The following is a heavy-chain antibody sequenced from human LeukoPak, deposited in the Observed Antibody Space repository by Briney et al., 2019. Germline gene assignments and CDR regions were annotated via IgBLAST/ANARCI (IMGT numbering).Heavy chain of an antibody. J-gene: IGHJ4*02. Sequence: ASVKVSCKASGYTFTGYYMHWVRQAPGQGLEWMGWINPNSGGTNYAQKFQGRVTMTRDTSISTAYMELSRLRSDDTAVYDCARGRHKDIVVVPAAIALYYFDYWGQGTLVTVSS. CDR2: INPNSGGT. CDR3: ARGRHKDIVVVPAAIALYYFDY. V-gene: IGHV1-2*02. CDR1: GYTFTGYY. D-gene: IGHD2-2*01.